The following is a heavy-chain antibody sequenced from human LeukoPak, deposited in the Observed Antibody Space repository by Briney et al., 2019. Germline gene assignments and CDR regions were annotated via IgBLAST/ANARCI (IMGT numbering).Heavy chain of an antibody. J-gene: IGHJ4*02. V-gene: IGHV3-64D*09. D-gene: IGHD6-13*01. CDR2: INNNGDLT. CDR3: VKSPHASSSYFDY. Sequence: GGSLRLSCSASGFTFSSFAMHWVRQAPGKVLEYVSAINNNGDLTDYADSVRGRFTISKDKSKNTLYLQMSSLRAEDTAVYYCVKSPHASSSYFDYWGQGTLVTVSS. CDR1: GFTFSSFA.